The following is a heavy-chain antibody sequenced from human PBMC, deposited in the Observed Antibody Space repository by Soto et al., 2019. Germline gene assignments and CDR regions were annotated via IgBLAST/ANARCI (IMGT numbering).Heavy chain of an antibody. CDR3: SRQMFSPDNH. CDR1: GFTFSGSA. D-gene: IGHD3-10*02. CDR2: IRSKANNYAT. Sequence: EVQLVESGGGLVQPGGSLRLSCAASGFTFSGSAIHWVRQASGKGLEWLGLIRSKANNYATAYGASVKGRFTISRDDSKNTGDLQMNSLKTEDTAIYYCSRQMFSPDNHWGQGTLVTVSS. V-gene: IGHV3-73*01. J-gene: IGHJ5*02.